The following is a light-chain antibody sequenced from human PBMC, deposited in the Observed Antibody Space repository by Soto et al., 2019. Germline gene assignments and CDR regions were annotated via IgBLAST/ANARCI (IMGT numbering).Light chain of an antibody. V-gene: IGLV2-23*02. J-gene: IGLJ1*01. CDR1: SSDVGSHNL. CDR3: CSSAGALYV. Sequence: QSALTQPASVSGSPGQSITISCTGTSSDVGSHNLVSWYQQHPGKAPKLIIYEVSKRPPGESTHFSGSKSGNTASLTISGLQAEDEADYYCCSSAGALYVFGTGTKLTVL. CDR2: EVS.